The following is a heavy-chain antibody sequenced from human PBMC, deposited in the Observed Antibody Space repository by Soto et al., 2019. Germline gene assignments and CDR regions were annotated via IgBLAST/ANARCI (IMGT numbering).Heavy chain of an antibody. J-gene: IGHJ4*02. Sequence: EVQLVESGGGLVQPGESLRLSCAASGFTFSSYWMHWVRQAPGKGLVWVSRINSDGSSTNYADSVKGQFTIFRDNAKNTLYLQMNSLRAEDTAVYYCGRGASGSYRLDYWGQGTLVTVSS. CDR3: GRGASGSYRLDY. D-gene: IGHD3-10*01. CDR2: INSDGSST. CDR1: GFTFSSYW. V-gene: IGHV3-74*01.